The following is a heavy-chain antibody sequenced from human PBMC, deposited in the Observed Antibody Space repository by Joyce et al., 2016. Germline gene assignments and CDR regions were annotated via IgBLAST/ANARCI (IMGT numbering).Heavy chain of an antibody. CDR2: IKANSGGT. CDR1: GYTFTGYS. V-gene: IGHV1-2*02. Sequence: QVQLVQSGAEVKKPGASVKVSCKASGYTFTGYSIHWVRQAPGQGLEWMGWIKANSGGTNSAQKFQGRVTMTRDTSISTAYMELNRLRSDDTAVYYCARDRYRITMVRGVYYYGMGVWGQGTTVTVSS. CDR3: ARDRYRITMVRGVYYYGMGV. D-gene: IGHD3-10*01. J-gene: IGHJ6*02.